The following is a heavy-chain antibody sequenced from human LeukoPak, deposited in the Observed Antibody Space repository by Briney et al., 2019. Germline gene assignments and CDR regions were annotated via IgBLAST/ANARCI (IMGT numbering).Heavy chain of an antibody. V-gene: IGHV3-48*03. CDR3: AREAGQLEY. CDR2: ISRSGSTI. D-gene: IGHD6-19*01. Sequence: GGSLRLSCAASGFTFSSHEMNWVRQAPGKGLEWVSYISRSGSTIYYADSVKGRFTISRDNDKNSLYLQMNSLRTEDTALYYCAREAGQLEYWGQGTLVTVSP. J-gene: IGHJ4*02. CDR1: GFTFSSHE.